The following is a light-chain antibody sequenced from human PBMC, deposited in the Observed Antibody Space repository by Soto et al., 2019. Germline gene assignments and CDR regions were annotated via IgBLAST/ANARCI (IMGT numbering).Light chain of an antibody. CDR3: QQYYRYPRT. V-gene: IGKV1-8*01. CDR1: QGISSS. CDR2: AAS. Sequence: AIRMTQSPSSFSASTGDRVTITCRASQGISSSLAWYQQKPGKAPKLLIYAASTLQSGVPSRFSGSGSGTDFTLTISCLQSEDFATYYCQQYYRYPRTFGQGTKVEIK. J-gene: IGKJ1*01.